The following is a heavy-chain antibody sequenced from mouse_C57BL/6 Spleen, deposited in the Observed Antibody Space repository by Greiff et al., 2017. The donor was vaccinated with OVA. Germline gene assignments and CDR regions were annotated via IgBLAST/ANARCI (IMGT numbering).Heavy chain of an antibody. CDR3: ASLYYGYDWFAY. D-gene: IGHD2-2*01. CDR1: GYAFSSSW. CDR2: IYPGDGDT. Sequence: QVQLKESGPELVKPGASVKISCKASGYAFSSSWMNWVKQRPGKGLEWIGRIYPGDGDTNYNGKFKAKATLTADKSSSTAYMQLSSLTSEDSSVYFCASLYYGYDWFAYWGQGTLVTVSA. V-gene: IGHV1-82*01. J-gene: IGHJ3*01.